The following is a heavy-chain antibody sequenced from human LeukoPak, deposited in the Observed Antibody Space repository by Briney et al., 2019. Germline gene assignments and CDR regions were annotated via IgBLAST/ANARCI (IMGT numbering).Heavy chain of an antibody. CDR3: ARVLRYGDD. J-gene: IGHJ4*02. D-gene: IGHD1-1*01. CDR1: GFTFSSYE. V-gene: IGHV3-48*03. CDR2: ISSSGSTI. Sequence: PGGSLRLSCAAPGFTFSSYEMNWVRQAPGKGLEWVSYISSSGSTIYYAYSVTGRLTISRDNAKNSLYLQMNSLRAEDTAVYYCARVLRYGDDWGQGTLVTVSS.